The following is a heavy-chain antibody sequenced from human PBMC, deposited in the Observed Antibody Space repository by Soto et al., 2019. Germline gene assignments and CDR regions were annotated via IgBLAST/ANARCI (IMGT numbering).Heavy chain of an antibody. CDR3: ASPDSSGYLPGAS. CDR1: GFTFSSYA. V-gene: IGHV3-30-3*01. J-gene: IGHJ5*02. D-gene: IGHD3-22*01. CDR2: ISYDGSNK. Sequence: PGGSLRLSCAASGFTFSSYAMHWVRQAPGKGLEWVAVISYDGSNKYYADSVKGRFTISRDNSKNTLYLQMNSLRAEDTAVYYCASPDSSGYLPGASWGQGTLVTVSS.